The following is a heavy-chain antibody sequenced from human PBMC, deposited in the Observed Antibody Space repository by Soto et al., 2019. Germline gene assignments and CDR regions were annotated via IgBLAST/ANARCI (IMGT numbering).Heavy chain of an antibody. D-gene: IGHD5-12*01. V-gene: IGHV1-69*13. CDR3: ARDPPSGRDWYFDL. Sequence: ASVKVSCKASGGTFSSYAISWVRQAPGQGLEWMGGIIPIFGTANYAQKFQGRVTITADESTSTAYMELSSLRSEDTAVYYCARDPPSGRDWYFDLWGRGTLVTVSS. J-gene: IGHJ2*01. CDR1: GGTFSSYA. CDR2: IIPIFGTA.